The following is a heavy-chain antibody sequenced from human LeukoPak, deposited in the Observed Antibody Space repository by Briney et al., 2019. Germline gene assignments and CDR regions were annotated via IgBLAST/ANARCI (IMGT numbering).Heavy chain of an antibody. CDR3: ATLGYCSSNSCYGPLDY. CDR2: INPNSGGT. D-gene: IGHD2-2*01. Sequence: GASVKVSCKASGYTFTGYYMHWVRQAPGQGLAWMGRINPNSGGTNYAQKFQGRVTMTRDTSISTAYMELSRLRSDDTAVYYCATLGYCSSNSCYGPLDYWGQGTLVTVSS. CDR1: GYTFTGYY. V-gene: IGHV1-2*06. J-gene: IGHJ4*02.